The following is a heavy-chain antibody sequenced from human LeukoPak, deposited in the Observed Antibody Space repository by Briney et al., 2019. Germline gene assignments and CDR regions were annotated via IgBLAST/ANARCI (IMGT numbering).Heavy chain of an antibody. J-gene: IGHJ5*02. CDR2: INPSGGST. CDR1: GYTFTSYY. CDR3: ARGEGIAVAGTLNWFDP. D-gene: IGHD6-19*01. V-gene: IGHV1-46*01. Sequence: VASVKVSCKASGYTFTSYYMHWVRQAPGQGLERMGIINPSGGSTSYAQKLQGRVTMTTDTSTSTAYMELRSLRSDDTAVYYCARGEGIAVAGTLNWFDPWGQGTLVTVSS.